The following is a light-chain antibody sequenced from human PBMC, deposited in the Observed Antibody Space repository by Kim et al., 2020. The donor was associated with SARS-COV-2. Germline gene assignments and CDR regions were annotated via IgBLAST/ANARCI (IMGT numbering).Light chain of an antibody. J-gene: IGLJ2*01. Sequence: SVAPGQTARLTCGIDSIGPKTVQWYQQQPGQAPILVIYRDSNRPSGIPERISGSTSGNTATLIISRAQAGDEADYYCQVWDGSSALFGGGTQLTVL. V-gene: IGLV3-9*01. CDR2: RDS. CDR3: QVWDGSSAL. CDR1: SIGPKT.